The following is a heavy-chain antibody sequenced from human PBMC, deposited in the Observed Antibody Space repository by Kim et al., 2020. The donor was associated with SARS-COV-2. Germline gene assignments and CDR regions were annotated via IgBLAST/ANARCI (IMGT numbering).Heavy chain of an antibody. CDR2: INHSGST. Sequence: SETLSLTCAVYGGSFSGYYWSWIRQPPGKGLEWIGEINHSGSTNYNPSLKSRVTISVDTSKNQFSLKLSSGTAADTAVYYCARGRGIAAAGTLLYYYYYG. CDR3: ARGRGIAAAGTLLYYYYYG. J-gene: IGHJ6*01. CDR1: GGSFSGYY. D-gene: IGHD6-13*01. V-gene: IGHV4-34*01.